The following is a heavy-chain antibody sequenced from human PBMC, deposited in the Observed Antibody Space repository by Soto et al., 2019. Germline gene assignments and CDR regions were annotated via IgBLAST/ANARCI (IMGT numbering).Heavy chain of an antibody. CDR3: VRDGSKSLRDSFDP. CDR1: GGSISKFY. Sequence: PSETLSRTCNVSGGSISKFYWAWIRKTAGNGLEWMGRVYATGTTDYNPSLRSRVAMSVDISKKTFSLRLRSVTGADSGVYYCVRDGSKSLRDSFDPWGQGILVTVSS. V-gene: IGHV4-4*07. J-gene: IGHJ5*02. CDR2: VYATGTT.